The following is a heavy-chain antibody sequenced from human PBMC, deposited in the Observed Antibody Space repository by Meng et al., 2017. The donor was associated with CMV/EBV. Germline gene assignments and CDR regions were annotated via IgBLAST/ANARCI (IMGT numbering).Heavy chain of an antibody. Sequence: GESLKISCAASGFTFSSYWMHWVRQAPGKGLVWVSRINSDGSSTSYADSVKGRFTISRDNAKNTLYLQMNSLRAEDTAVYYCAREENYYDSSGYYYDWFDPWGQGTLVT. D-gene: IGHD3-22*01. V-gene: IGHV3-74*01. CDR1: GFTFSSYW. J-gene: IGHJ5*02. CDR2: INSDGSST. CDR3: AREENYYDSSGYYYDWFDP.